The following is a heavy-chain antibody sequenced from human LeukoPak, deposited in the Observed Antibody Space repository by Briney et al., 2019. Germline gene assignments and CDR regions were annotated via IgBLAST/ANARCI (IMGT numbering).Heavy chain of an antibody. V-gene: IGHV4-34*09. CDR2: INHSGST. Sequence: PSETLSLTCAVYGGSFSGYYWSWIRQPPGKGLEWIGEINHSGSTYYNPSLKSRVTISVDTSKNQFSLKLSSVTAADTAVYYCARARLRWYSFDYWGQGTLVTVSS. D-gene: IGHD4-23*01. J-gene: IGHJ4*02. CDR3: ARARLRWYSFDY. CDR1: GGSFSGYY.